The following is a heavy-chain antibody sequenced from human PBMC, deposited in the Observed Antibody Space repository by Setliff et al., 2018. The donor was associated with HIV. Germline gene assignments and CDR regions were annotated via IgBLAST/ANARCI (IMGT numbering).Heavy chain of an antibody. CDR3: ARNPCSVYDWSPAGARTRYFDY. CDR2: IYTSGST. V-gene: IGHV4-61*02. CDR1: GGSISSGSYY. J-gene: IGHJ4*02. Sequence: SETLSLTCTVSGGSISSGSYYWSWIRQPAGKGLEWIGRIYTSGSTNYNPSLKIRVTISVDTSKNQFSLKLSSVTAADTAVYYCARNPCSVYDWSPAGARTRYFDYWGQGTLVTVSS. D-gene: IGHD5-12*01.